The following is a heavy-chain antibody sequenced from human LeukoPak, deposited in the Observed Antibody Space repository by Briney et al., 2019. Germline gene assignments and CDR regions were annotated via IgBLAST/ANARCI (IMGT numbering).Heavy chain of an antibody. CDR2: IRGSGTST. D-gene: IGHD3-9*01. Sequence: PGGSLRLSCAASGFTFSSYAMSWVRQAPGKGLEWVSAIRGSGTSTHYADSVKGRFTISRDNSKNTLYLQMNSLRAEDTAVYYCANKGESYVDSLIDYWGKGPLVTVS. CDR3: ANKGESYVDSLIDY. CDR1: GFTFSSYA. J-gene: IGHJ4*02. V-gene: IGHV3-23*01.